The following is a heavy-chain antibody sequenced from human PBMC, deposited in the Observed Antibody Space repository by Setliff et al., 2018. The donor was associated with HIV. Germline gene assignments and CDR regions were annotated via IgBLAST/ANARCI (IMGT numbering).Heavy chain of an antibody. Sequence: PGGSLRLSCAASGFTGENYYMIWVRQAPGKGLEWVSVVYSGGSTYYADSVKGRFTISRDIPRNSLYLQMNNLRAEDTAVYYCARAYDILIVNAFDVWGPGTMVTVSS. CDR1: GFTGENYY. CDR3: ARAYDILIVNAFDV. CDR2: VYSGGST. J-gene: IGHJ3*01. V-gene: IGHV3-53*01. D-gene: IGHD3-9*01.